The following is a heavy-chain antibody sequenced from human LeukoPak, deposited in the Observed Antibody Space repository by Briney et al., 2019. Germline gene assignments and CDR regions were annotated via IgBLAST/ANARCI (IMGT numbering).Heavy chain of an antibody. D-gene: IGHD6-13*01. V-gene: IGHV1-46*01. Sequence: SVKVSCKASGYTFTSYYMHWVRQAPGQGLEWMGIINPSGGSTSYAQKFQGRVTMTRNMSTSTVYMELSSLRSEDTAVYYCARRGLYSSSLEVILDVWGKGTTVTVSS. J-gene: IGHJ6*04. CDR3: ARRGLYSSSLEVILDV. CDR2: INPSGGST. CDR1: GYTFTSYY.